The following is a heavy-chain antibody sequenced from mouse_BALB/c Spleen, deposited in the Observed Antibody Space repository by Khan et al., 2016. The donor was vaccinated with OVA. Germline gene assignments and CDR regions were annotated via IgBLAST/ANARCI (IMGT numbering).Heavy chain of an antibody. CDR3: ARSGYGSLAY. Sequence: QVQLQQSGPVLVKPGASVKMSCKASGYTFTDYIINWVRQRTGQGLEWIGQIYPGSGSTYSTEKFKGKATLTADKSSNTAYMQLRSLTSEDSAVYFSARSGYGSLAYWGQGTTLTVSS. J-gene: IGHJ2*01. CDR2: IYPGSGST. V-gene: IGHV1-77*01. D-gene: IGHD1-1*01. CDR1: GYTFTDYI.